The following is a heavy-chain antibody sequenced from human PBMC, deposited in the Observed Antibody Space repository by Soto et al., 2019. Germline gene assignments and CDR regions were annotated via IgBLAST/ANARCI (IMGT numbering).Heavy chain of an antibody. D-gene: IGHD6-13*01. CDR2: IDPSDSYT. CDR3: ARGNSSSWYYYYGMDV. Sequence: GESLKISCKGSGYSFTSYWISWVHQMPGKGLEWMGRIDPSDSYTNYSPSFQGHVTISADKSISTAYLQWSSLKASDTAMYYCARGNSSSWYYYYGMDVWGQGTTVTVSS. J-gene: IGHJ6*02. V-gene: IGHV5-10-1*01. CDR1: GYSFTSYW.